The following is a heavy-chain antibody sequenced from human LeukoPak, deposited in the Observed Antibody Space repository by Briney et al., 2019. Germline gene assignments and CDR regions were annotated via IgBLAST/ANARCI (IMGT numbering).Heavy chain of an antibody. V-gene: IGHV4-39*01. CDR2: LYYSRTT. Sequence: PSETLSLTCTVSGGSIGSGSHHWGWFRQSPGKGLEWIGSLYYSRTTYYNPSLNSRVTISVVTSKNQFSLQLNSVTAADTAVYYCARHDGRGGNTMGALDSWGQGSLVTVSS. CDR3: ARHDGRGGNTMGALDS. J-gene: IGHJ4*02. CDR1: GGSIGSGSHH. D-gene: IGHD3-3*01.